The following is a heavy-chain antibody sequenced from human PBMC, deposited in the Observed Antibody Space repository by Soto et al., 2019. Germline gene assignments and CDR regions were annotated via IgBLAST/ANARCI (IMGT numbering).Heavy chain of an antibody. Sequence: ASVKISCKASGYTFSDYYIHWVRQAPGQGLEWMGWINPNHGGTNYAQRFQGWVTMTRDTSITTAYMELTSLKSEDTAMYYCARDLLQMGTTPYQFDYWGEGTLVTVSS. CDR1: GYTFSDYY. V-gene: IGHV1-2*04. J-gene: IGHJ4*02. D-gene: IGHD1-1*01. CDR2: INPNHGGT. CDR3: ARDLLQMGTTPYQFDY.